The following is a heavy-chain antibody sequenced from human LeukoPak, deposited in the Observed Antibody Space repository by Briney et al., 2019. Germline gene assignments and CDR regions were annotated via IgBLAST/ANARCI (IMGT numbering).Heavy chain of an antibody. CDR1: GGTFSSYA. V-gene: IGHV1-69*13. CDR3: ARDRPSRYYDILTGYSDAFDI. J-gene: IGHJ3*02. Sequence: APVKVSCKASGGTFSSYAIGWVRQAPGQGLEWMGGIIPIFGTANYAQKFQGRVTITADESTSTAYMELSSLRSEDTAVYYCARDRPSRYYDILTGYSDAFDIWGQGTMVAVSS. D-gene: IGHD3-9*01. CDR2: IIPIFGTA.